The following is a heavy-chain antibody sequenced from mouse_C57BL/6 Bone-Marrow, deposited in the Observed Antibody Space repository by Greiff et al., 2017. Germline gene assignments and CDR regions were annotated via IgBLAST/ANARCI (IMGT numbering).Heavy chain of an antibody. Sequence: EVQLQQSGPELVKPGASVKISCKASGYSFTDYNMYWVKQSNGKSLEWIGVIKPNYGTTSYNQKFKGKATLTVDQSSSTTYMQLNSLTSEDSAVYYCARGYDYDYAMDYWDQGTSVTVSS. CDR2: IKPNYGTT. V-gene: IGHV1-39*01. J-gene: IGHJ4*01. CDR1: GYSFTDYN. CDR3: ARGYDYDYAMDY. D-gene: IGHD2-4*01.